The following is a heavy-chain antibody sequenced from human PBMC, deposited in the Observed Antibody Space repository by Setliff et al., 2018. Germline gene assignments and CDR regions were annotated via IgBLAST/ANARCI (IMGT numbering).Heavy chain of an antibody. V-gene: IGHV1-3*01. J-gene: IGHJ4*02. Sequence: ASVKVSCKASGYTFTSYAMHWVRQAPGQRLEWMGWINAGNGNTKYSQKFQGRVTITRDTSASTAHMELSSLRSEDTAVYYCATGFLRYDILTGYYQRPHYFEYWGQGTLVTVSS. D-gene: IGHD3-9*01. CDR1: GYTFTSYA. CDR3: ATGFLRYDILTGYYQRPHYFEY. CDR2: INAGNGNT.